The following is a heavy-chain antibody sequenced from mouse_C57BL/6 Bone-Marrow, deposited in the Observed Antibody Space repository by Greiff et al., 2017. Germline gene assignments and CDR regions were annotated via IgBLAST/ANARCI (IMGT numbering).Heavy chain of an antibody. CDR3: ARGDDYDRYAMDY. Sequence: QVQLQQSGAELVKPGASVKLSCKASGYTFTSYWMHWVKQRPGQGLEWIGMIHPNSGSTNYNEKFKSKATLTVDKSSSTAYMQLSSLTSEDSAVYYCARGDDYDRYAMDYWGQGTSATVSS. J-gene: IGHJ4*01. D-gene: IGHD2-4*01. V-gene: IGHV1-64*01. CDR1: GYTFTSYW. CDR2: IHPNSGST.